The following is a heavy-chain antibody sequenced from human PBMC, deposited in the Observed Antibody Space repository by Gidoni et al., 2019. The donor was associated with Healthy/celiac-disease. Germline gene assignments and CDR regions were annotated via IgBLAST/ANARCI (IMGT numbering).Heavy chain of an antibody. CDR2: ISGSGGST. D-gene: IGHD2-21*01. V-gene: IGHV3-23*01. CDR3: AKFIMVIARNYWYFDL. Sequence: EVQLLESGGGLVQPGGSLRLSCAASGSTFSSYAMSWVRQAPGKGLEWVSAISGSGGSTYYADSVKGRFTISRDNSKNTLYLQMNSLRAEDTAVYYCAKFIMVIARNYWYFDLWGRGTLVTVSS. J-gene: IGHJ2*01. CDR1: GSTFSSYA.